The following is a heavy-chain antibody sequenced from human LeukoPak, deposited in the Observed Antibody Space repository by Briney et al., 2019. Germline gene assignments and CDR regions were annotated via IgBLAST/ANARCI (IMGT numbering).Heavy chain of an antibody. Sequence: SETLSLTCTVSGGSINGYWSWIRQPPGKGLEWIAYIHYTGTTSVNPSLKSRVTMLVDTSNNRASLTLNSVTAADTAVYYCARHSTDSVGGGWLDPWGQGTLVTVSS. D-gene: IGHD2-15*01. J-gene: IGHJ5*02. CDR3: ARHSTDSVGGGWLDP. CDR1: GGSINGY. CDR2: IHYTGTT. V-gene: IGHV4-59*08.